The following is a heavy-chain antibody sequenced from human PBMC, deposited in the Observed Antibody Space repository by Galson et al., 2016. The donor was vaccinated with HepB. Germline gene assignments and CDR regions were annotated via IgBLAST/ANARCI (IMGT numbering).Heavy chain of an antibody. CDR1: GGTFSSYA. D-gene: IGHD1-26*01. CDR2: IIPILRTA. Sequence: SVKVSCKASGGTFSSYALSWVRLAPGQGLEWMAVIIPILRTANYAQKFQGRVTITADNSTTTAYMELSSLRSEDTAVYYCASVLVGATLSPGDGVYWGQGTLVTAAS. CDR3: ASVLVGATLSPGDGVY. V-gene: IGHV1-69*10. J-gene: IGHJ4*02.